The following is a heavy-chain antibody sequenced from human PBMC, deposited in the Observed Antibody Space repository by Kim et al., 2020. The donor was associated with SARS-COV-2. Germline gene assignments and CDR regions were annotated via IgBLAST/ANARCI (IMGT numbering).Heavy chain of an antibody. CDR3: VRDNPVRTHFFDH. Sequence: SETLSLTCNVSGVSINSGDYYWSWIRQPPGKGPEWIGYIFYSGSTYYRSSLRSRVTISMDTAKNQFSLSLASVSAADTAVYFCVRDNPVRTHFFDHWGQGLLVTVSS. CDR2: IFYSGST. J-gene: IGHJ4*02. CDR1: GVSINSGDYY. V-gene: IGHV4-30-4*01.